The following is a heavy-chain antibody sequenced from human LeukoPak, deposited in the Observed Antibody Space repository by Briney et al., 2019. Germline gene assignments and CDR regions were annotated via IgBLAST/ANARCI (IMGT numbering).Heavy chain of an antibody. V-gene: IGHV4-59*01. CDR2: LYYSGST. D-gene: IGHD1-26*01. CDR3: ARYSGSYWGGDWFDP. Sequence: PSETLSLTCTVSGGSISSYYWSWIRQPPGKGLEWIGYLYYSGSTNYNPSLKSRVTISVDTSKNQFSLKLSSVTAGDTAVYYCARYSGSYWGGDWFDPWGQGTLVTVSS. CDR1: GGSISSYY. J-gene: IGHJ5*02.